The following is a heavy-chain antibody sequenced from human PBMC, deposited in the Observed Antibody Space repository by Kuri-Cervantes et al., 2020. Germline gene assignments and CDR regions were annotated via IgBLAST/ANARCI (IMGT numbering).Heavy chain of an antibody. J-gene: IGHJ4*02. Sequence: PSVKVSCKASGYTFTSYYMHWVRQAPGQGLEWMGIINPSGGSTSYAQKFQGRVTMTRDTSTSTVHMELSSLRSEDTAVYYCARYDSSGYYYDYWGQGTLVTVSS. CDR3: ARYDSSGYYYDY. CDR2: INPSGGST. V-gene: IGHV1-46*01. CDR1: GYTFTSYY. D-gene: IGHD3-22*01.